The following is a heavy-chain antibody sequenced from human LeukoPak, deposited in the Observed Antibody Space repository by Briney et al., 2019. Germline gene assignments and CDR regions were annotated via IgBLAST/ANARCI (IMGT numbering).Heavy chain of an antibody. Sequence: GGSLRLSCGPSGSTLSTHWMSWVRQAPGKGLEWVANIKQDGSEQCYVDSVRGRFTISRDNAKNSLYLQMNSLRAGVTAVYYCAYYSAGIGRYDSSGYYFGDWGQGTLVTVSS. D-gene: IGHD3-22*01. J-gene: IGHJ4*02. CDR1: GSTLSTHW. CDR3: AYYSAGIGRYDSSGYYFGD. V-gene: IGHV3-7*05. CDR2: IKQDGSEQ.